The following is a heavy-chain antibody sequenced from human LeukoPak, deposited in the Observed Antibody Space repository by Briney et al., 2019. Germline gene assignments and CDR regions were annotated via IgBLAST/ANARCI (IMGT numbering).Heavy chain of an antibody. V-gene: IGHV3-30*18. J-gene: IGHJ4*02. Sequence: GGSLRLSCAASGFTFSSYGMHWVRQAPGKGXXXXXXXSYDGSNKYYADSVKGRFTISRDNSKNTLYLQMNSLRAEDTAVYYCAKEGRVVAATQSSPDYWGQGTLVTVSS. CDR1: GFTFSSYG. CDR2: XSYDGSNK. D-gene: IGHD2-15*01. CDR3: AKEGRVVAATQSSPDY.